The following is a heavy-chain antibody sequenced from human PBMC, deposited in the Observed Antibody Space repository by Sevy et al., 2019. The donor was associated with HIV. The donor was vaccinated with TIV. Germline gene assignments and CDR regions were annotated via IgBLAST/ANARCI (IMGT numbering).Heavy chain of an antibody. Sequence: GGSLRLSCAASGFTFSSYGMPWVRQAPGKGLEWVAVIWYDGSNKYYADSVKGRFTISRDNSKNTLYLQMNSLSAEKTAVYYCARESSQTLDGDNTDAFDIWGQGTMVTVSS. CDR3: ARESSQTLDGDNTDAFDI. CDR2: IWYDGSNK. J-gene: IGHJ3*02. CDR1: GFTFSSYG. V-gene: IGHV3-33*01.